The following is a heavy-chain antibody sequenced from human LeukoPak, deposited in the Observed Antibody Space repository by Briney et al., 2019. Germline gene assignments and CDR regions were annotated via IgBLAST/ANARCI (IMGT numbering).Heavy chain of an antibody. CDR3: ARVDRYHYYLDV. CDR2: IMPLFNTA. CDR1: GGTFSSYS. Sequence: GSPVKVSCKASGGTFSSYSITWVRQAPGQGLEWMGRIMPLFNTANYAQQFQGRVTITTDESTSTAYMELSSLRFEDTAMYYCARVDRYHYYLDVWGKGTTVTVSS. V-gene: IGHV1-69*05. J-gene: IGHJ6*03.